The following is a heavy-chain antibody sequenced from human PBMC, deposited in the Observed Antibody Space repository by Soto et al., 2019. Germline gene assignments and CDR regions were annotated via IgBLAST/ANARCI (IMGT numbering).Heavy chain of an antibody. V-gene: IGHV3-15*01. CDR3: STRSGSSP. CDR1: GFTFSNAW. CDR2: IRSNTDGGTT. Sequence: PGGSLRLSCAASGFTFSNAWMNWVRQAPGKGLEWVGRIRSNTDGGTTDYAAPVKGRFTISRDDSKNTLYLQMNSLKTEDTAVYYCSTRSGSSPWGQGTLVTVS. J-gene: IGHJ5*02. D-gene: IGHD6-6*01.